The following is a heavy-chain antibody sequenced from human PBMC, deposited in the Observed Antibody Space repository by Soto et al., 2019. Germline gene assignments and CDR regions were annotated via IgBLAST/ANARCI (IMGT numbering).Heavy chain of an antibody. CDR2: IKSKTDGGTT. D-gene: IGHD3-3*01. J-gene: IGHJ4*02. CDR3: TASSPPYYDFWSGFY. Sequence: PGGSLRVSWAASGFTFSNAWMSWVRQAPGKGLEWVGRIKSKTDGGTTDYATPVKGRFTISRDDSKNTLYLQMNSLKTEDTAVYYCTASSPPYYDFWSGFYWGQGTLVTVSS. V-gene: IGHV3-15*01. CDR1: GFTFSNAW.